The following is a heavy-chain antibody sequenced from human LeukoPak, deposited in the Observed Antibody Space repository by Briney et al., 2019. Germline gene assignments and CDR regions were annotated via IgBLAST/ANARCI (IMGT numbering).Heavy chain of an antibody. CDR1: GFTFDDYA. D-gene: IGHD4-11*01. J-gene: IGHJ4*02. Sequence: GRSLRLSCAASGFTFDDYAMHWVRQAPGKGLEWVSAISDGGGKTYYADSVKGRFTISRDNSKNTLYLQMNSLRAEDTAVYYCTGHHQAYSRTYWGQGTLVTVSS. CDR3: TGHHQAYSRTY. CDR2: ISDGGGKT. V-gene: IGHV3-23*01.